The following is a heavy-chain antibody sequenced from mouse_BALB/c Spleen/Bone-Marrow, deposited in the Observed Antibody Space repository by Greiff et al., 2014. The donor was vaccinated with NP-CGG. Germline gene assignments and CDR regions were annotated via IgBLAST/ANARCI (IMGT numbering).Heavy chain of an antibody. Sequence: QVQLQQSGAELVRPGASVKLSCKASGYSFTNYWMNWVKQRPGQGLEWIGMIHPSDSETRLNQKFKNKATLTVDKSSSAAYIQLTSPTSEDSAVYYCARFGNYEGFAYWGQGTLVTVSA. V-gene: IGHV1-74*01. D-gene: IGHD2-1*01. CDR1: GYSFTNYW. CDR2: IHPSDSET. CDR3: ARFGNYEGFAY. J-gene: IGHJ3*01.